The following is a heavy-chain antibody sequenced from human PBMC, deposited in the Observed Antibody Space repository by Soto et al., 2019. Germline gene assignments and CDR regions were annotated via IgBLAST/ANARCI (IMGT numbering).Heavy chain of an antibody. CDR3: AKDSPVADY. Sequence: GGSLRLSCAASGFTFSDYGMHWVRQAPGKGLEWVAVISYDGSNKYYADSVKGRFTISRDDSKNTLYLQMNSLRTEDTALYYCAKDSPVADYWGQGTLVTVSS. V-gene: IGHV3-30*18. CDR2: ISYDGSNK. CDR1: GFTFSDYG. D-gene: IGHD6-19*01. J-gene: IGHJ4*02.